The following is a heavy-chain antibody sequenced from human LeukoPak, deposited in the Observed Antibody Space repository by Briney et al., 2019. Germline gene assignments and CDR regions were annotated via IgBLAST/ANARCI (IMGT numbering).Heavy chain of an antibody. CDR1: GFAFDEHG. V-gene: IGHV3-20*04. D-gene: IGHD2-2*01. Sequence: GGSLRLSCTASGFAFDEHGMSWVRQVPGKGLEWVSGINWSGGSTGYADPLRGRFTISRDNAKNSLYLQMHSLRAEDTALYYCARAPITSPFYFDYWGQGTLVTVTS. CDR3: ARAPITSPFYFDY. CDR2: INWSGGST. J-gene: IGHJ4*02.